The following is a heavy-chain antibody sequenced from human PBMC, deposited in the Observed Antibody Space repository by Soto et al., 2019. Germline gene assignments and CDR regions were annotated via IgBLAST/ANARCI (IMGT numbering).Heavy chain of an antibody. CDR3: AKDNTRSSWYKDLDY. CDR2: ISYDGSNK. Sequence: PGGSLRLSCAASGFTFSSYGMHWVRQAPGKGLEWVAVISYDGSNKYYADSVKGRFTISRDNSKNTLYLQMNSLRAEDTAVYYCAKDNTRSSWYKDLDYWGQGTLVTVSS. J-gene: IGHJ4*02. V-gene: IGHV3-30*18. D-gene: IGHD6-13*01. CDR1: GFTFSSYG.